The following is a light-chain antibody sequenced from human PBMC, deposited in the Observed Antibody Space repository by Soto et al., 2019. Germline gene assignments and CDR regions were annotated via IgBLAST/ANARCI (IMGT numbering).Light chain of an antibody. J-gene: IGKJ5*01. CDR2: DAS. CDR1: QRVGSF. V-gene: IGKV3-11*01. CDR3: QQRSNWPPIT. Sequence: EIVLTQSPATLSLSPGERATLSCRASQRVGSFLAWYQQRPGQPPRLIIYDASNRATGVPARFSGSGSGTDFTLTISSLEPEDFAIYYCQQRSNWPPITFGQGTRLEIK.